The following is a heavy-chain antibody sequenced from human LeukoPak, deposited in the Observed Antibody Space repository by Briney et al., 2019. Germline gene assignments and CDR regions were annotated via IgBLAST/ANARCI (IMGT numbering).Heavy chain of an antibody. CDR1: GGSIFSYY. CDR3: AREANTMIVVDHDAFDI. V-gene: IGHV4-59*12. D-gene: IGHD3-22*01. CDR2: IYDSGST. Sequence: PSETLSLTCTVSGGSIFSYYWGWIRQPPGKGPEWIGYIYDSGSTIYNASLKSRLSMSVDTSKKQFSLKLSSVTAAGTAVYYCAREANTMIVVDHDAFDIWGQGTLVTVSS. J-gene: IGHJ3*02.